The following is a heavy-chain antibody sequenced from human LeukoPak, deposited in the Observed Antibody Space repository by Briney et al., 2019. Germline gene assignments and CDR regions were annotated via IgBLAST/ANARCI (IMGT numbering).Heavy chain of an antibody. Sequence: GGSLRLSCAASGFTFSSYWMHWVRQAPGKGLVWVSRINSDGSSTTYADSVKGRFTISRDNAKNTLYLQMNSLRAEDTAVYYCARTSPTNTGVYSSGWYYFDYWGQGTLVTVSS. CDR1: GFTFSSYW. D-gene: IGHD6-19*01. CDR2: INSDGSST. CDR3: ARTSPTNTGVYSSGWYYFDY. V-gene: IGHV3-74*01. J-gene: IGHJ4*02.